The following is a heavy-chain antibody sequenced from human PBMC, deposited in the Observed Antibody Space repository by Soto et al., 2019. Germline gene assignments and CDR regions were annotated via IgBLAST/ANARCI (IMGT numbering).Heavy chain of an antibody. CDR2: IIYDGSNK. J-gene: IGHJ4*02. CDR1: GFTFSSYV. CDR3: TTGTPVDY. Sequence: GGSLRLSCAASGFTFSSYVMHWVRQAPGKGLEWVAVIIYDGSNKYYADSVKGRFTISRDDSKNTQYLEMNSLKSEDTAVYYCTTGTPVDYWGQGTLVTVSS. V-gene: IGHV3-30-3*01.